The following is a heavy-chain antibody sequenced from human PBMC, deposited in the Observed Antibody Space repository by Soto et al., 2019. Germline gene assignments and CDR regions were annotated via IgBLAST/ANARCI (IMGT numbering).Heavy chain of an antibody. J-gene: IGHJ4*02. CDR2: ISGSGGST. V-gene: IGHV3-23*01. CDR3: AKDSRGGLVSRY. CDR1: GFTFSSFA. Sequence: EVQLLESGGGLVQPGGSLRLSCAASGFTFSSFAMSWVRQAPGKGLQWVSAISGSGGSTYYADSLKGRFTISRDNSKNTLYLQMNSLRAEDTAVYYCAKDSRGGLVSRYWGQGTLVTVAS. D-gene: IGHD2-8*02.